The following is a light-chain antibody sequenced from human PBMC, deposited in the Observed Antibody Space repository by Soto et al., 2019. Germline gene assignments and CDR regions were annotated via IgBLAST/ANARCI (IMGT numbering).Light chain of an antibody. J-gene: IGKJ1*01. CDR1: RGISSY. Sequence: DIQLTQSPSFLSASVGDRVTITCRASRGISSYLAWYQQKPEKAPKLLIYAASTLHTGVPSRFSGSGSGTDITLTISSLQPEDFATYYCQQSYSSPRTFGQGTKVDIK. CDR2: AAS. CDR3: QQSYSSPRT. V-gene: IGKV1-39*01.